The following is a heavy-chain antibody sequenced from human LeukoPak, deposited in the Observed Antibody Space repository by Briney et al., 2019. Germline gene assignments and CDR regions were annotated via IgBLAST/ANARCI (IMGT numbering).Heavy chain of an antibody. V-gene: IGHV3-11*06. CDR1: GFTFSDYY. J-gene: IGHJ4*02. D-gene: IGHD6-19*01. CDR3: ARWVAVATFDY. CDR2: ISSSSSHT. Sequence: GGSLRLSCAASGFTFSDYYMSWIRQAPGEGLEWVSYISSSSSHTNYADSVKGRFTISRDNAKNSLYLQMNSLRAEDTAVYYCARWVAVATFDYWGQGTLVTVSS.